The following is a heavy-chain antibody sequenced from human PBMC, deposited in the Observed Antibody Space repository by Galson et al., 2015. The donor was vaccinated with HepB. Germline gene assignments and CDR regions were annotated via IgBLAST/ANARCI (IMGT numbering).Heavy chain of an antibody. V-gene: IGHV3-53*01. CDR1: GFTVSSSY. Sequence: SLRLSCAASGFTVSSSYMNWVRQAPGKGLEWVSFIHNGGATYYADSVKGRFTISTDSSKNTLYLQMNSLRAEDTAIYYCARDAASGSSPYYYMDVWGKGTAVTVSS. D-gene: IGHD3-10*01. J-gene: IGHJ6*03. CDR2: IHNGGAT. CDR3: ARDAASGSSPYYYMDV.